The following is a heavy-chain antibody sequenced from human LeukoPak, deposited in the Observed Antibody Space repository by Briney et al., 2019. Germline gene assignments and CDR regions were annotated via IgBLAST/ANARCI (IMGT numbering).Heavy chain of an antibody. J-gene: IGHJ4*02. CDR3: AKGLARFGYGALLDF. CDR2: ISHVGSNE. V-gene: IGHV3-30*18. D-gene: IGHD4/OR15-4a*01. CDR1: GFTLSSYG. Sequence: GRSLRLSCAASGFTLSSYGMHWARQAPGKGRGWVAFISHVGSNEYYAASVKGRLTISRDNSKNTQYLQMNSLRAEETAVYYCAKGLARFGYGALLDFWGQGTLVTAS.